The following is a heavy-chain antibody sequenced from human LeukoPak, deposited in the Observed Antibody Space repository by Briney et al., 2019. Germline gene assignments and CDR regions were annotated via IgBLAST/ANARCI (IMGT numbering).Heavy chain of an antibody. J-gene: IGHJ4*02. CDR3: AKDQNYESSGYYGGFDY. CDR1: GFSFSSHV. Sequence: GGSLRLSCAASGFSFSSHVMHWVRQAPGKGLEWVSGISGGGGDTYYADSVKGRFTISRDNSKNTLNLRMDSLRAEDTALYYCAKDQNYESSGYYGGFDYWGQGALVTVSS. CDR2: ISGGGGDT. V-gene: IGHV3-23*01. D-gene: IGHD3-22*01.